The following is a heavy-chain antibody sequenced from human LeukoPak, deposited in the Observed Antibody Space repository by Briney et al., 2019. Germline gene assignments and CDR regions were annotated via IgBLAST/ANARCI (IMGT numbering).Heavy chain of an antibody. J-gene: IGHJ5*02. Sequence: ASVKVSCKASGYTFTSYGISWVRQAPGQGLEWMGWISAYNGNTNYAQKLQGRVTMTTDTSTSTAYMELRSLRSEDTAVYYCAREGGGYCSSTSCPNGNWFDPWGQGTLVTVSS. D-gene: IGHD2-2*01. V-gene: IGHV1-18*01. CDR1: GYTFTSYG. CDR3: AREGGGYCSSTSCPNGNWFDP. CDR2: ISAYNGNT.